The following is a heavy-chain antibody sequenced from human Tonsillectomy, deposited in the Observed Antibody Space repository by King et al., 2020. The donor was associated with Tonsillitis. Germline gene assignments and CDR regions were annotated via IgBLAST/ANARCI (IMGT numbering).Heavy chain of an antibody. V-gene: IGHV4-59*08. CDR1: GGSITSYY. CDR2: IYSSGIT. D-gene: IGHD1-7*01. J-gene: IGHJ4*02. Sequence: QVQLQESGPGLVMPSETLSLTCTVSGGSITSYYWSWIRQPPGKGLEWIGYIYSSGITNYSPSLGSRVTISVDTSKNHFSLRLSSATAADTAVYFCARHIRGNYWGGLDYWGQGTPVTVSS. CDR3: ARHIRGNYWGGLDY.